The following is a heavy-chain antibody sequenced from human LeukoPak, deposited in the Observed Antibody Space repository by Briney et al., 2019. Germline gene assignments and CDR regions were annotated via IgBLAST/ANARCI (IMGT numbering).Heavy chain of an antibody. V-gene: IGHV3-30*02. Sequence: GGSLRLSCAASGFILNNYGMHWARHVPAKGLEWVAYIRYDGSNEYNRDSVKGRLTISRDNSKNMVYLQMNSLRADDTAVYYCAKDLGITMIRGAMEFDPWAQGTLVTVSS. J-gene: IGHJ5*02. CDR2: IRYDGSNE. D-gene: IGHD3-10*01. CDR1: GFILNNYG. CDR3: AKDLGITMIRGAMEFDP.